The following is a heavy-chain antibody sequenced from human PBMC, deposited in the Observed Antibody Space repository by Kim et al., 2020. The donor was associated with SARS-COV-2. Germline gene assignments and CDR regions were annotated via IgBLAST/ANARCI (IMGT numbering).Heavy chain of an antibody. Sequence: GGSLRPSCAASGFTFSNYGMTWVRQAPGKGLEWVSGISGSGDITTYADSVKGRFTISRDNSKNALYLQMSSLRAEDTAMYYCANPRQPDYWGQGTLVTVSS. V-gene: IGHV3-23*01. D-gene: IGHD6-13*01. CDR3: ANPRQPDY. CDR1: GFTFSNYG. J-gene: IGHJ4*02. CDR2: ISGSGDIT.